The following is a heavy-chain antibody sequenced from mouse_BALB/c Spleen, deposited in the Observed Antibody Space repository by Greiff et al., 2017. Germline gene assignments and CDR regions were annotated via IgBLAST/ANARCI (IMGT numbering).Heavy chain of an antibody. CDR2: IWAGGST. CDR3: ARDYYGSFYAMDY. J-gene: IGHJ4*01. V-gene: IGHV2-9*02. D-gene: IGHD1-1*01. Sequence: QVQLMESGPGLVAPSQSLSITCTVSGFSLTSYGVHWVRQPPGKGLEWLGVIWAGGSTNYNSALMSRLSIRKDNSKSQVFLKMNSLQTDDTAMYYCARDYYGSFYAMDYWGQGTSVTVSS. CDR1: GFSLTSYG.